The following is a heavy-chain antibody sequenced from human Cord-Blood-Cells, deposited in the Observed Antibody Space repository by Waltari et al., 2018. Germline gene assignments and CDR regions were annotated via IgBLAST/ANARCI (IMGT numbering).Heavy chain of an antibody. CDR3: ARAANVWSGYYFDY. D-gene: IGHD3-3*01. Sequence: QVQLQESGPGLVKPSETLSLTCTVSGGSISSHYWSWIRQPPGKGLEWIGYIYYSGSTNYNPSLKSRVTISVDTSKNQFSLKLSSVTAADTAVYYCARAANVWSGYYFDYWGQGTLVTVSS. J-gene: IGHJ4*02. CDR2: IYYSGST. CDR1: GGSISSHY. V-gene: IGHV4-59*11.